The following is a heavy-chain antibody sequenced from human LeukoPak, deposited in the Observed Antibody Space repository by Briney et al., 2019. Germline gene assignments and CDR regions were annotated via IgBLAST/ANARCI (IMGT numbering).Heavy chain of an antibody. CDR2: INSDGSST. CDR3: AREGKLLYGMDV. D-gene: IGHD1-26*01. CDR1: GFTFSNYW. Sequence: GGSLRLSCAASGFTFSNYWMNWVRQAPGKGLVWVSRINSDGSSTSYADSVKGRFTISRDNAKNTLYLQMNSLRAEDTAVYYCAREGKLLYGMDVWGQGTTVTVSS. J-gene: IGHJ6*02. V-gene: IGHV3-74*01.